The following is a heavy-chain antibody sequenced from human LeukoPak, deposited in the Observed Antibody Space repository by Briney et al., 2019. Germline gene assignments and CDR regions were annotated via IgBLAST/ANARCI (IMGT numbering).Heavy chain of an antibody. V-gene: IGHV3-23*01. Sequence: GGSLRLSCAASGFTFSSYAMSWVRQAPGKGLEWVSAISGSGGSTYYADSVKGRFTISRDNSKNTLYLQMNSLRAEDTAVYYCAKLPNSSSWYWWFDPWGQGTLVTVSS. CDR2: ISGSGGST. CDR1: GFTFSSYA. CDR3: AKLPNSSSWYWWFDP. D-gene: IGHD6-13*01. J-gene: IGHJ5*02.